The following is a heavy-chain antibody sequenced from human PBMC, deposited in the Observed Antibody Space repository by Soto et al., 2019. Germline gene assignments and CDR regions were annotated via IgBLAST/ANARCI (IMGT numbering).Heavy chain of an antibody. Sequence: SETLSLTCTVSGGSIRDYYWGWIRQSPGKGLEWIGYIYYTGTTNYNPSLKSRVTISVDTSKNQFSLKLTSVTAADTAVYYCARDKITGLFDYWGQGTLVTVSS. J-gene: IGHJ4*02. CDR3: ARDKITGLFDY. CDR2: IYYTGTT. CDR1: GGSIRDYY. V-gene: IGHV4-59*12. D-gene: IGHD2-8*02.